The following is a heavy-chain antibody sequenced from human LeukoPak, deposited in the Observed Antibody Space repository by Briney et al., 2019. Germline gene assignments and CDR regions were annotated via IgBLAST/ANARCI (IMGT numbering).Heavy chain of an antibody. J-gene: IGHJ4*02. CDR1: GGSFSGYY. Sequence: PSETLSLTCAVYGGSFSGYYWSWIRQPPGKGLEWIGEINHSGSTNYNPSLKSRVTISVNTSKNQFSLKLSSVTAADTAVYYCARGLLAHWEIVATISFPGCSGGSCYELGPGGPGFDYWGQGTLVTVSS. CDR2: INHSGST. D-gene: IGHD2-15*01. CDR3: ARGLLAHWEIVATISFPGCSGGSCYELGPGGPGFDY. V-gene: IGHV4-34*01.